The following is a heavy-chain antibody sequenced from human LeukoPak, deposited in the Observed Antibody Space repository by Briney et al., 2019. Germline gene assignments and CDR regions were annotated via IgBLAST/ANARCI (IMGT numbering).Heavy chain of an antibody. CDR2: IYPGDSHT. J-gene: IGHJ4*02. CDR3: ARRMGMTYFDY. D-gene: IGHD5-24*01. CDR1: GYSFTSYW. V-gene: IGHV5-51*01. Sequence: GEPLKVSCKGSGYSFTSYWIGWVRQMPGKGLEWMGIIYPGDSHTRYNPSFQGQVTISADKSISTAYLQWSSLKASDTAVYYCARRMGMTYFDYWGQGTLVTVSS.